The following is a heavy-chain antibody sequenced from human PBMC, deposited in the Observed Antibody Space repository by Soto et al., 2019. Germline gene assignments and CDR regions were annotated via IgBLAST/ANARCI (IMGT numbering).Heavy chain of an antibody. V-gene: IGHV1-69*06. Sequence: QVQLVQSGAEVKKPGSSVKVSCKASGGTFSSYAISWVRQAPGQGLEWMGGIIPIFGTANYAQKFQGRGKITEDKLTSTAQMELSSQRSVVTGVYFFASDHDSLGTYPGFDSWGQGHLVTVSS. D-gene: IGHD3-22*01. CDR2: IIPIFGTA. CDR1: GGTFSSYA. CDR3: ASDHDSLGTYPGFDS. J-gene: IGHJ4*02.